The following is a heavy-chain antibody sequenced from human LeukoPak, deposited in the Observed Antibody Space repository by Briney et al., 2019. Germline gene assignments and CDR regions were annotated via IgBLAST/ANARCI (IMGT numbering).Heavy chain of an antibody. Sequence: ASVKVSCKASGGTFSSYAISWVRQAPGQGLEWMGGIIPIFGTANYAQKFQGRVTITRDTSARTAYMELSSLRSEDTAVYYCAGSAYFQHWGQGTLVTVSS. V-gene: IGHV1-69*05. J-gene: IGHJ1*01. CDR3: AGSAYFQH. CDR2: IIPIFGTA. CDR1: GGTFSSYA.